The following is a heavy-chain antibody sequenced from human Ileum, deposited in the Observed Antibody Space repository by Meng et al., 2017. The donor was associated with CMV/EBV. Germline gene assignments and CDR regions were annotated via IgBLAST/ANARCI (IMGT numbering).Heavy chain of an antibody. D-gene: IGHD3-3*01. CDR1: FSRYA. Sequence: FSRYAIRWVRPTPGQGLEWMGGIIPIFGTANYAQKFQGRVTITTDESTSTAYMELSSLRSEDTAVYYCARVAYYDFWSGSYYFDYWGQGTLVTVSS. CDR2: IIPIFGTA. V-gene: IGHV1-69*05. CDR3: ARVAYYDFWSGSYYFDY. J-gene: IGHJ4*02.